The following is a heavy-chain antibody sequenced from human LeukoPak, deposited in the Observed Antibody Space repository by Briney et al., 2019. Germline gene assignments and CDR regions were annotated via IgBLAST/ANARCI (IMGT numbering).Heavy chain of an antibody. CDR2: IKPDVSEK. CDR1: GFTVNKYW. Sequence: GGSLRLSCAAAGFTVNKYWMSWVRQAPGKGLEWVATIKPDVSEKYYVESVKGRFTISRDNAENSLYLQMNSLRAEDSAIYYRVGPYSSGPPSDYWGQGTLVTVSS. V-gene: IGHV3-7*01. J-gene: IGHJ4*02. CDR3: VGPYSSGPPSDY. D-gene: IGHD6-19*01.